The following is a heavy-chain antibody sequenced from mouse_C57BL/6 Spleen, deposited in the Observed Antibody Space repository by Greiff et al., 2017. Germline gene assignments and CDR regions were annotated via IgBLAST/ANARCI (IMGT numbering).Heavy chain of an antibody. CDR3: AREKLGDAMDY. Sequence: QVQLKQPGAELVRPGSSVKLSCKASGYTFTSYWMHWVKQRPIQGLEWIGNIDPSDSETHYNQKFKDKATLTVDKSSSTAYMQLSSLTSEDSAVYYCAREKLGDAMDYWGQGTSVTVSS. CDR2: IDPSDSET. CDR1: GYTFTSYW. D-gene: IGHD3-3*01. V-gene: IGHV1-52*01. J-gene: IGHJ4*01.